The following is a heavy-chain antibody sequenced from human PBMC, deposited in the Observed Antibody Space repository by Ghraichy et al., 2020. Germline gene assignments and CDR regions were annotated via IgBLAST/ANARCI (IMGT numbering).Heavy chain of an antibody. D-gene: IGHD2-15*01. CDR2: IYYSGST. CDR1: GGSVSSGSYY. Sequence: SETLSLTCTVSGGSVSSGSYYWSWIRQPPGKGLEWIGYIYYSGSTNYNPSLKSRVTISVDTSKNQFSLKLSSVTAADTAVYYCASLFRYCSGGSCYSHRFDYWGQGTLVTVSS. V-gene: IGHV4-61*01. J-gene: IGHJ4*02. CDR3: ASLFRYCSGGSCYSHRFDY.